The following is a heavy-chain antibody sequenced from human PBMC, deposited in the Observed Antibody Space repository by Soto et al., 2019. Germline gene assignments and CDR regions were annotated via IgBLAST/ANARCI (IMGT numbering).Heavy chain of an antibody. CDR3: AREGRLAAAGYFDY. CDR2: IIPIFGTA. V-gene: IGHV1-69*01. CDR1: GGTFSSYA. Sequence: QVQLVQSGAEVKKPGSSVKVSCKASGGTFSSYAISWVRQATGQGLAWMGGIIPIFGTANSAQKFQGRVTITADESTSTAYMELSILRSEDTSVYYCAREGRLAAAGYFDYWGQGTLVTVSS. J-gene: IGHJ4*02. D-gene: IGHD6-13*01.